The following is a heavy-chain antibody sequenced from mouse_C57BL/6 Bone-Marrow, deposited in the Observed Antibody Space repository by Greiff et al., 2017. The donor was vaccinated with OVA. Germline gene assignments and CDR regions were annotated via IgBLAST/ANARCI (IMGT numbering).Heavy chain of an antibody. CDR3: TRRGDYYGSTLFDY. CDR1: GYTFTSYW. Sequence: VQLQQSGTVLARPGASVKMSCKTSGYTFTSYWMHWVKQRPGQGLEWIGAIYPGNSDTSYNQKFKGKAKLNAVTSASTAYMELSSLTNEDSAVYYCTRRGDYYGSTLFDYWGQGTTLTVSS. D-gene: IGHD1-1*01. CDR2: IYPGNSDT. J-gene: IGHJ2*01. V-gene: IGHV1-5*01.